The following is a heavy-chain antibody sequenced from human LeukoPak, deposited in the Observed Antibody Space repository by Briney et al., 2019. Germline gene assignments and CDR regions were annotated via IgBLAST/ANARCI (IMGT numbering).Heavy chain of an antibody. J-gene: IGHJ4*02. D-gene: IGHD2-21*02. CDR1: GGSFSGYY. CDR3: ARDLYCGGDCYHSGGEVDY. CDR2: INHSGST. V-gene: IGHV4-34*01. Sequence: KLSEPLSLTCAVYGGSFSGYYWSWIRQPPGKGLEWIGEINHSGSTNYNPSLKSRVTISVDTSKNQFSLKLSSVTAADTAVYYCARDLYCGGDCYHSGGEVDYWGQGTLASVSS.